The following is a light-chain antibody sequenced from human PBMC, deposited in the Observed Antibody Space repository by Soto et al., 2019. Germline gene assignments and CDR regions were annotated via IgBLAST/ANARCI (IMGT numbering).Light chain of an antibody. CDR2: GAS. Sequence: EMVLTQSPGTLSLSPGERATLSCRASQSVSSNFLAWYQQKPGQAPRLLIYGASSRATGIPDRFSGSGSGTDFTLIISRLEPEDFAVYYCQQYGSSPPWTFGQGTKVEIK. V-gene: IGKV3-20*01. CDR3: QQYGSSPPWT. J-gene: IGKJ1*01. CDR1: QSVSSNF.